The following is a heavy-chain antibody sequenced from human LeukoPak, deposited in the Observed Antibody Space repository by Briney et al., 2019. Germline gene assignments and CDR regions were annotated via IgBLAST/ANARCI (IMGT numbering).Heavy chain of an antibody. D-gene: IGHD3-3*01. J-gene: IGHJ6*03. CDR2: IKQDGSEK. V-gene: IGHV3-7*01. Sequence: GGSLRLSCAASGFTFSSYWMRWVRQAPGKGLEWVANIKQDGSEKYYVDSVKGRFTISRDNAKNSLYLQMNSLRAEDTAVYYCARDQSYDFWSWGYYMDVWGKGTTVTVSS. CDR1: GFTFSSYW. CDR3: ARDQSYDFWSWGYYMDV.